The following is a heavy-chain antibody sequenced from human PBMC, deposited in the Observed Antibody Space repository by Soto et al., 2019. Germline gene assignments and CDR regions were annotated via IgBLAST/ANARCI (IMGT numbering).Heavy chain of an antibody. J-gene: IGHJ4*02. V-gene: IGHV1-18*01. Sequence: QVQLVQSGAEVKKPGASVKVSCKASGYTFTSYGISWVRQAPGQGLEWMGWISANNGNTNYVQKLQGSVTMTTDTSTSTAYMELRRLRSDATAVYFCAGERGSYALDYWGQGTLVTVSS. CDR3: AGERGSYALDY. CDR1: GYTFTSYG. CDR2: ISANNGNT. D-gene: IGHD1-26*01.